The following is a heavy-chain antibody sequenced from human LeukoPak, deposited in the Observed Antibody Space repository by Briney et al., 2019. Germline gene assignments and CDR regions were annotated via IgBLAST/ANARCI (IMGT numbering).Heavy chain of an antibody. D-gene: IGHD5-24*01. Sequence: PGGSLTLSCAVSGLTHSDNYMTYLRDARGKALEWVSLVYSGGRTYQADTVKGRFTIPRDNSKNTLYPQMNGLRAEDTAVYYCARGYNGNSFNYWGQGAPVTV. CDR1: GLTHSDNY. J-gene: IGHJ4*02. V-gene: IGHV3-53*01. CDR2: VYSGGRT. CDR3: ARGYNGNSFNY.